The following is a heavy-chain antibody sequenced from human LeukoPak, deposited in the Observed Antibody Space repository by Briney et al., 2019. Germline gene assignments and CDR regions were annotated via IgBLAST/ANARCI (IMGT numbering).Heavy chain of an antibody. CDR1: GFTFSSYA. D-gene: IGHD3-10*01. Sequence: GGSLRPSCAASGFTFSSYAMSWVRQAPGKGLEWVSGISGSGGSTYYADSVKGRFTISRDNSKNTLYLQMNSLRAEDTAVYYCAKDRGGSYYFDYWGQGTLVTVSS. CDR3: AKDRGGSYYFDY. V-gene: IGHV3-23*01. CDR2: ISGSGGST. J-gene: IGHJ4*02.